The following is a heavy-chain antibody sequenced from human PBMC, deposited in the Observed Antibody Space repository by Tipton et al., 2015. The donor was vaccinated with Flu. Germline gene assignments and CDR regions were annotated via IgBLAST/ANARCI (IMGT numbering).Heavy chain of an antibody. CDR3: ARDRGFGGGLAYDYYAMDV. Sequence: TLSLTCSVSGNSMGSDYYWSWIRQHPGKGLEWIGSIYYSGSTYYNPSLESRLSISVDTSKNQFSLKLISMTAADTAVYYCARDRGFGGGLAYDYYAMDVWGQGP. V-gene: IGHV4-31*03. CDR1: GNSMGSDYY. D-gene: IGHD3-10*01. J-gene: IGHJ6*02. CDR2: IYYSGST.